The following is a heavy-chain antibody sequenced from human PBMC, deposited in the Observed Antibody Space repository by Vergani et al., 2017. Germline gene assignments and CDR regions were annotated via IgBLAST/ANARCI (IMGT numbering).Heavy chain of an antibody. CDR1: GGSISSSSYY. D-gene: IGHD3-10*01. Sequence: QVQLQESGPGLVKPSETLSLTCTVSGGSISSSSYYWGWIRQPPGKGLEWIGSIYYSGSTYYNPSLKSRVTISVDTSKNQFSLKLSSVTAADTAVYYCARHRDVLLWFGELLLHAFDIWGQGTMVTVSS. CDR3: ARHRDVLLWFGELLLHAFDI. CDR2: IYYSGST. J-gene: IGHJ3*02. V-gene: IGHV4-39*01.